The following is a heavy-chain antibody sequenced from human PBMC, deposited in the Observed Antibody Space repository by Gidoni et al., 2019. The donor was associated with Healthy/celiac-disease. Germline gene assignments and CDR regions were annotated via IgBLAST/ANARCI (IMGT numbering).Heavy chain of an antibody. CDR2: IIPILGIA. D-gene: IGHD3-3*01. V-gene: IGHV1-69*08. Sequence: QFQLVQSGAEVKKPGSSLKVPCKSSGGTFSSYTITWVRQAPGQGLEWMGRIIPILGIASYAQKFQGRVTITAEKSTSTAYMEMSSLRSEDTAVYYCAREAPEFWSGYYTYYYYGMDVWGQGTTVTVSS. CDR1: GGTFSSYT. J-gene: IGHJ6*02. CDR3: AREAPEFWSGYYTYYYYGMDV.